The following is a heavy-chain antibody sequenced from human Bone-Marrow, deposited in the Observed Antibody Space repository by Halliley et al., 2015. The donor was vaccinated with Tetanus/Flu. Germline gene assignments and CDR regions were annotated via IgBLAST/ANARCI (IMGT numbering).Heavy chain of an antibody. Sequence: LEWIGNVYYSGTTNYNPSFKSRVKMSVDTSKNQFSLELSSVTAADTAVYYCARDIFYGHPGFDIWGQGTMLTVSS. J-gene: IGHJ3*02. D-gene: IGHD3-10*01. CDR2: VYYSGTT. V-gene: IGHV4-59*01. CDR3: ARDIFYGHPGFDI.